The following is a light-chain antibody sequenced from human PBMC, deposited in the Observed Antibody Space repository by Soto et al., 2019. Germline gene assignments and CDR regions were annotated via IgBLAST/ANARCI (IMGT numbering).Light chain of an antibody. Sequence: QSALTQPASVSGSPGQSITISCTGTSSDVCGYNYVSWYQQHPGKAPKLMIYDVSNRPSGVSNRFSGSKSGNTASLTISGLQAEDEADYYCSSYTSSSTLRVFGTGTQLTVL. CDR3: SSYTSSSTLRV. V-gene: IGLV2-14*01. CDR1: SSDVCGYNY. J-gene: IGLJ1*01. CDR2: DVS.